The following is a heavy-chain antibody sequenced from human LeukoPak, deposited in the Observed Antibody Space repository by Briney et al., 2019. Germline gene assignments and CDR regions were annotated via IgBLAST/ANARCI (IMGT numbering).Heavy chain of an antibody. CDR3: ARPNEELGHTWLNAFDI. D-gene: IGHD1-1*01. CDR1: GYTFTSYY. J-gene: IGHJ3*02. CDR2: INPSGGST. V-gene: IGHV1-46*01. Sequence: ASVKVSCKASGYTFTSYYMHWVRQAPGQGLEWMGIINPSGGSTSYAQKFQGRVTMTRDMSTSTVYMELSSLRSEDTAVYYCARPNEELGHTWLNAFDIWGQGTMVTVSS.